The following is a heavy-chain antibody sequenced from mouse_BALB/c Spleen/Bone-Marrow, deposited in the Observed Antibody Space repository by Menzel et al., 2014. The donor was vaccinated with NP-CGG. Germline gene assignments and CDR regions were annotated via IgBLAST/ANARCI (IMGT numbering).Heavy chain of an antibody. CDR3: ATYDGYYFDY. CDR2: ISYSGST. J-gene: IGHJ2*01. Sequence: EVMLVESGPSLVKPSQTLSLTCSVTGDSIXSGYWNWIRKFPGNKLEYMGYISYSGSTYHSPSLKSRISITRDTSKNQYYLQLNSVTTEDTATYYCATYDGYYFDYWGQGTTLTVSS. D-gene: IGHD2-3*01. CDR1: GDSIXSGY. V-gene: IGHV3-8*02.